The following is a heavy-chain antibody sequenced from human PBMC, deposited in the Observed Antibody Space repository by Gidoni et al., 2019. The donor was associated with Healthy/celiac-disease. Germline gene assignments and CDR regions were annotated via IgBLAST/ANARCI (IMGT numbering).Heavy chain of an antibody. CDR2: ISGSGGST. D-gene: IGHD3-3*01. Sequence: AASGFPFRSYAMSWVRQAPGKGLEWVSAISGSGGSTYYADSVKGRFTISRDNSKNTLYLQMNSLRAEDTAVYYCAKLGGFWSGYYLVEYYFDYWGQGTLVTVSS. CDR1: GFPFRSYA. CDR3: AKLGGFWSGYYLVEYYFDY. J-gene: IGHJ4*02. V-gene: IGHV3-23*01.